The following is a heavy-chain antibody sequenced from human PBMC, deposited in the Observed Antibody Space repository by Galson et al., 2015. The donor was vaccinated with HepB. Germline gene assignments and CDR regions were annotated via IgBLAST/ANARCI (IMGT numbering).Heavy chain of an antibody. Sequence: SLRLSCAASGFTVSSNYMSWVRQAPGKGLEWVSVIYSGGSTYYADSVKGRFTISRDNSKNTLYLQMNSLRAEDTAVYYCARSLRLYYDSSGYLSWGQGTLVTVSS. J-gene: IGHJ5*02. CDR2: IYSGGST. D-gene: IGHD3-22*01. V-gene: IGHV3-66*02. CDR1: GFTVSSNY. CDR3: ARSLRLYYDSSGYLS.